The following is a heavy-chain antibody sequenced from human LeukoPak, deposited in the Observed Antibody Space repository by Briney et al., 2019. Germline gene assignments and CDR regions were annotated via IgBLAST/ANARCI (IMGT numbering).Heavy chain of an antibody. CDR1: GFTFSNYW. V-gene: IGHV3-74*01. Sequence: GGSLRLSCAASGFTFSNYWMHWVRQAPGKGPVWVSRISTDGSSTNYADSVKGRFTISRDNARNTVYLQMNSLRAEDTAVYYCVRLLDRDYWGQRTLVTVSS. J-gene: IGHJ4*02. CDR3: VRLLDRDY. D-gene: IGHD3-3*01. CDR2: ISTDGSST.